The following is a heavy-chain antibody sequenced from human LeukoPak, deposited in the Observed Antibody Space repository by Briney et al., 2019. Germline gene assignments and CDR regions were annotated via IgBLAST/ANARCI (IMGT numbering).Heavy chain of an antibody. D-gene: IGHD4-17*01. CDR3: ARDRISMTTVTTADY. CDR2: INPNSGGT. V-gene: IGHV1-2*02. CDR1: GYTFTGYY. J-gene: IGHJ4*02. Sequence: ASVKVSCKASGYTFTGYYMHWVRQAPGQGLEWMGWINPNSGGTNYAQKFQGRVTMTRDTSISTAYMELSRLRSDDTAVYHCARDRISMTTVTTADYWGQGTLVTVSS.